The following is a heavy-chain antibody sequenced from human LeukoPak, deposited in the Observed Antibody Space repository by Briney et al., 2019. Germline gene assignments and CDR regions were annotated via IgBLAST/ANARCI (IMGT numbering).Heavy chain of an antibody. Sequence: GGSLRLSCAASGFTFSSYSMNWVRQAPGKGLEWVSAISGSGGSTYYADSVKGRFTISRDNSKNTLYLQMNSLRAEDTAVYYCAKVCEPRDYYGMDVWGQGTTVTVSS. CDR3: AKVCEPRDYYGMDV. J-gene: IGHJ6*02. CDR1: GFTFSSYS. V-gene: IGHV3-23*01. CDR2: ISGSGGST.